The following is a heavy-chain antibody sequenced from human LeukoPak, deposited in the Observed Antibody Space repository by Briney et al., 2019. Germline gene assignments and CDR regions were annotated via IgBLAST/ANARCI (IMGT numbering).Heavy chain of an antibody. J-gene: IGHJ5*02. CDR3: AKNIASSGWYSRNWFDP. V-gene: IGHV3-49*03. Sequence: PGGSLRLSCTASGFPFGDYAMSWFRQAPGKGLEWVGFIRSKTYGGTIDYAASVKDRFTISRDDSKSIAYLQMNSLKTEDTAVYYCAKNIASSGWYSRNWFDPWGQGTLVTVSS. D-gene: IGHD6-19*01. CDR1: GFPFGDYA. CDR2: IRSKTYGGTI.